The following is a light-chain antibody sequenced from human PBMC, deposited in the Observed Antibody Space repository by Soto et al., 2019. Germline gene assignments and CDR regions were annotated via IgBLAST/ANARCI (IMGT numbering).Light chain of an antibody. Sequence: QSVLTRPPSVSGAPGQRVTISCTGSSSNIGAGYDVHWYQQLPGTAPKLLIYGNSNRPSGVPDRFSGSKSGTSASLAIIGLQAEDEADYYCQSYDSSLSGGVFGGGTKLTVL. CDR1: SSNIGAGYD. CDR2: GNS. J-gene: IGLJ3*02. CDR3: QSYDSSLSGGV. V-gene: IGLV1-40*01.